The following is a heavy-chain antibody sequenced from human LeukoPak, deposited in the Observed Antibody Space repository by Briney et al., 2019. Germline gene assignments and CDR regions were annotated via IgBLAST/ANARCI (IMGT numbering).Heavy chain of an antibody. Sequence: GGSLRLSCAASGFTFSRYSMNWVRQAPGKGLGWVSSISISSNYIYYTDSVKGRFTISRDNSKNTLYLQMNSLRAEDTAVYYCAKGAMWIQLWLSYYMDVWGKGTTVTISS. CDR2: ISISSNYI. V-gene: IGHV3-21*01. CDR1: GFTFSRYS. CDR3: AKGAMWIQLWLSYYMDV. J-gene: IGHJ6*03. D-gene: IGHD5-18*01.